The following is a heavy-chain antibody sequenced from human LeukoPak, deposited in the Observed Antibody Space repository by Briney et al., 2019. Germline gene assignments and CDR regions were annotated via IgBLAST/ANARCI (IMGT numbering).Heavy chain of an antibody. CDR2: IKQDGSEK. Sequence: PGGSLRLSCAASGFIFSSYWMSWVRQAPGKGLEWVANIKQDGSEKYYVESVRGRFTISRDNAKNSLYLQMNSLRAEDTAVYYCARDWVGAGLFDYWGQGTLVTVSS. CDR3: ARDWVGAGLFDY. D-gene: IGHD1-26*01. V-gene: IGHV3-7*01. CDR1: GFIFSSYW. J-gene: IGHJ4*02.